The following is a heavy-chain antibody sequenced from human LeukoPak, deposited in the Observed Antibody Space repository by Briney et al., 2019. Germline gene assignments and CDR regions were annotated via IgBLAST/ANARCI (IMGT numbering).Heavy chain of an antibody. V-gene: IGHV2-5*01. CDR1: GFSPSTSGVG. D-gene: IGHD6-13*01. Sequence: SGPTLVKPTQTLTVTCIFSGFSPSTSGVGVGWLRQPPGKALEWLAVIYWNDDKCYNPSLKSRLTITKDTSKNQVVLTMTKMDPVDTATYYCAHRRSWAAAGTQWFDPWGQGTLVTVSS. J-gene: IGHJ5*02. CDR3: AHRRSWAAAGTQWFDP. CDR2: IYWNDDK.